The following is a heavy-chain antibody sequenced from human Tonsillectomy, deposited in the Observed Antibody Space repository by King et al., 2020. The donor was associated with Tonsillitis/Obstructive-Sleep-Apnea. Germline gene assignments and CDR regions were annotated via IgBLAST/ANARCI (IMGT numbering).Heavy chain of an antibody. Sequence: VQLQESGPGLVKPSETLSLTCTVSGGSISSYYWSWIRQPPGKGLEWIGYIYYSGSTNYNSSLKSRVTISVDTSKNQFSLKLSSVTAADTAVYYCARDRGYCSSTSCYDFFDYWGQGTLVTVSS. J-gene: IGHJ4*02. CDR1: GGSISSYY. CDR3: ARDRGYCSSTSCYDFFDY. V-gene: IGHV4-59*01. D-gene: IGHD2-2*01. CDR2: IYYSGST.